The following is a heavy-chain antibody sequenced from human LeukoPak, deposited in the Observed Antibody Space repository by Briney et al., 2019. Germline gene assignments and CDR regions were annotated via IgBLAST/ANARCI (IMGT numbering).Heavy chain of an antibody. D-gene: IGHD6-6*01. CDR2: IYYSGST. CDR1: GGSISSYY. CDR3: ARRSPIAARPRAYYMDV. Sequence: SETLSLTCTVSGGSISSYYWSWIRQPPGKGLEWIGYIYYSGSTNYNPSLKSRVTISVDTSKNQFSLKLSSVTAADTAVYYCARRSPIAARPRAYYMDVWGKGTTVTVSS. J-gene: IGHJ6*03. V-gene: IGHV4-59*01.